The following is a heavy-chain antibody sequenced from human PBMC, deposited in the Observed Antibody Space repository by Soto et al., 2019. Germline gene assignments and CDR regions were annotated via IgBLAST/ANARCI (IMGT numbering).Heavy chain of an antibody. CDR3: ARLSNMARTYYDFWSGLRRNWFDP. CDR1: GYSISSGYY. J-gene: IGHJ5*02. CDR2: IYHSGST. D-gene: IGHD3-3*01. Sequence: SETLSLSCAVSGYSISSGYYWGWIRQPPGKGLEWIGSIYHSGSTYYNPSLKSRVTISVDTSKNQFSLKLSSVTAADTAVYYCARLSNMARTYYDFWSGLRRNWFDPWGQGTLVTVSS. V-gene: IGHV4-38-2*01.